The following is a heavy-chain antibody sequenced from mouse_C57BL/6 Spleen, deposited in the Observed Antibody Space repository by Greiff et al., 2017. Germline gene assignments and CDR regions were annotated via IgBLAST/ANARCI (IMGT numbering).Heavy chain of an antibody. V-gene: IGHV1-82*01. CDR1: GYAFSRSW. CDR3: ARLTTVAYYFDY. D-gene: IGHD1-1*01. CDR2: IYPGDGDT. Sequence: QVQLQQPGAELVKPGASVKISCKASGYAFSRSWRNWVKQRPGKGLEWIGRIYPGDGDTNYNGKFKGKATLTADKSSSKAYMQLSSLTSEDSAVYFCARLTTVAYYFDYWGQGTTLTVSS. J-gene: IGHJ2*01.